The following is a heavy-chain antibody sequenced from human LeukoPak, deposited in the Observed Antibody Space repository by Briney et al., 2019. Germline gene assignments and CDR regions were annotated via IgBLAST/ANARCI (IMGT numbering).Heavy chain of an antibody. V-gene: IGHV3-7*01. CDR3: ARVNPLMAPGAFDI. Sequence: PGGSLRLSCVASQFTFSSYWMAWVRQAPGKGLAWVANIKQDGSEKYYVDSVKGRFTISRDNARNSLYLQMNSLRAEDTAIFYCARVNPLMAPGAFDIWGQGTMVAVSS. D-gene: IGHD2-8*01. CDR1: QFTFSSYW. CDR2: IKQDGSEK. J-gene: IGHJ3*02.